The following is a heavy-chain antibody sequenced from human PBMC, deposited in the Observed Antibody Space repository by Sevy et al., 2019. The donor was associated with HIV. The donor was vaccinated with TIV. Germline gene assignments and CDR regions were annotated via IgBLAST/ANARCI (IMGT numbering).Heavy chain of an antibody. J-gene: IGHJ3*01. CDR3: ATSPDYYDSSHDAFDF. D-gene: IGHD3-22*01. Sequence: ASVKVSCKVSGYSVSDLSIHWVRQAPGKGLEWMGGYDPEDGETIYAQKFQGRVTMTEDTSTDTAYMELSSLRSEDTAVYYCATSPDYYDSSHDAFDFWGQGTMVTVSS. CDR1: GYSVSDLS. CDR2: YDPEDGET. V-gene: IGHV1-24*01.